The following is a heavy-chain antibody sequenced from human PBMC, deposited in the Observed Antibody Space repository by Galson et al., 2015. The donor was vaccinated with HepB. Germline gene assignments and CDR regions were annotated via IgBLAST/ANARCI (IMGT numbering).Heavy chain of an antibody. J-gene: IGHJ5*02. Sequence: SVKVSCKASGYTFTSYAMNWVRQAPGQGLEWMGWINTNTGNPTYAQGLTGRFVFSLDTSVSTAYLQISSLKAEDTAVYYCARDRLRVGATTTRWFDPWGQGTLVTVSS. V-gene: IGHV7-4-1*02. D-gene: IGHD1-26*01. CDR2: INTNTGNP. CDR3: ARDRLRVGATTTRWFDP. CDR1: GYTFTSYA.